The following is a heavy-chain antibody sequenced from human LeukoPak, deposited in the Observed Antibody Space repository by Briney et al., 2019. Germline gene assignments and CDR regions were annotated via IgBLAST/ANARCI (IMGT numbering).Heavy chain of an antibody. CDR1: GGSISSSSYY. CDR2: IYYSGST. Sequence: PSETLSLTCTVSGGSISSSSYYWGWIRQPPGKGLEWIGSIYYSGSTYYNPSLKSRVTISVDTSKNQFSLKLSSVTAADTAVYYCARGYPTYYPDYWGQGTLVTVSS. V-gene: IGHV4-39*07. D-gene: IGHD3-16*01. J-gene: IGHJ4*02. CDR3: ARGYPTYYPDY.